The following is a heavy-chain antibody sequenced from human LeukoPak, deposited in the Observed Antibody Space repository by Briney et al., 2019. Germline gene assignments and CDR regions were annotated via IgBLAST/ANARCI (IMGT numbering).Heavy chain of an antibody. CDR1: GGSINSASYY. Sequence: SETLSLTCTVSGGSINSASYYWGWIRQSPGKGLEWIGAIYYSGVTFYNPSLKSRVTISVDTSKNQFSLKPTSVTAADTSIYYCVGRKSTTPNWFDPWGQGTLVTVSS. CDR3: VGRKSTTPNWFDP. D-gene: IGHD1-1*01. CDR2: IYYSGVT. V-gene: IGHV4-39*01. J-gene: IGHJ5*02.